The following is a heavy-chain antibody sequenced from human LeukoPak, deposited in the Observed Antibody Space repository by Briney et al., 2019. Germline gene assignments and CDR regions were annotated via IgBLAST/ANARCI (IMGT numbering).Heavy chain of an antibody. D-gene: IGHD3-9*01. Sequence: PSETLSLTCTVSGDSLSSTSHHWGCIRQPPGKGLEWIGCIYFSGINYYNPTLKSRLTISVDTSKNEFSLKLSSVAAADTAVYYSARQGYDMSWFDPWGQGTLVTVSS. CDR1: GDSLSSTSHH. V-gene: IGHV4-39*01. CDR3: ARQGYDMSWFDP. J-gene: IGHJ5*02. CDR2: IYFSGIN.